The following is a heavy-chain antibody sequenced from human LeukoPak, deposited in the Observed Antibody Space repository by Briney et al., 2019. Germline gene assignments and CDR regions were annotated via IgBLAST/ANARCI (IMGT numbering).Heavy chain of an antibody. J-gene: IGHJ4*02. Sequence: SETLSLTCSVSGDSIPTDYWSWIRQSPGKGLEWIGYINYSGNSDYNPSLKSRVTISVDRSKKQVSLRMRSVTAADTAVYYCARVDCISDTCYNYRALGALVTVSS. V-gene: IGHV4-59*08. CDR1: GDSIPTDY. CDR3: ARVDCISDTCYNY. D-gene: IGHD2-21*01. CDR2: INYSGNS.